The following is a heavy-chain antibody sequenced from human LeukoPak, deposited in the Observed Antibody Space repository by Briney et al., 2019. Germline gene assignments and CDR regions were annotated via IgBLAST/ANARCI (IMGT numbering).Heavy chain of an antibody. CDR1: GFKFSTRP. D-gene: IGHD6-19*01. V-gene: IGHV3-64D*06. CDR2: SSGNGGSK. J-gene: IGHJ4*02. Sequence: GGSLRPSCSASGFKFSTRPMHWVRQAPGKGLEYVSGSSGNGGSKYYADSVKGRFTISRDNSKNTVYLQMSSLRPEDTAVYYCVNQISGWVYWGQGTLVTVSS. CDR3: VNQISGWVY.